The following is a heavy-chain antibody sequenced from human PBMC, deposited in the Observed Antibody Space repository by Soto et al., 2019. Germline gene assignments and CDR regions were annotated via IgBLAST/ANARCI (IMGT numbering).Heavy chain of an antibody. J-gene: IGHJ6*02. Sequence: SETLSLTCTVSGGTISSSSYYWGWIRQPPGKGLEWIGSIYYSGSTYYNPSLKSRVTISVDTSKNQFSLKLSSVTAADTAVYYCARLEGATGDYYYYYGMDVWGQGTTVTVSS. D-gene: IGHD1-26*01. CDR2: IYYSGST. CDR1: GGTISSSSYY. V-gene: IGHV4-39*01. CDR3: ARLEGATGDYYYYYGMDV.